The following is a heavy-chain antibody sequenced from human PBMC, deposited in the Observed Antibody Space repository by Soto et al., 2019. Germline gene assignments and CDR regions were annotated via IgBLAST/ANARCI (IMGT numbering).Heavy chain of an antibody. CDR3: ATLHDNTVHWASGLAH. Sequence: PRGSLRLSCEASGFVFSSFPMVWVRQAPGKGLEWVTMISFDGRNHFSADSVKGRFTVSRDNSRNTLYLQMNKLRPDDTARYYCATLHDNTVHWASGLAHWGQGTLVTVSS. D-gene: IGHD1-1*01. CDR2: ISFDGRNH. V-gene: IGHV3-30*04. J-gene: IGHJ4*02. CDR1: GFVFSSFP.